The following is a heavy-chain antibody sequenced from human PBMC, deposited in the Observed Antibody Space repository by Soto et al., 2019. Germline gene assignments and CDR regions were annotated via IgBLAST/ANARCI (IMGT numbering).Heavy chain of an antibody. Sequence: SETLSLTCTVSGGSISGSSYYWAWIRQPPGKGLEWIGSIYYSGSSYFNPSLKSRVTISVDTSKNQFSLHLTSVTAADTAVYYCARHCHSISCYAYWGQGTLVTVSS. D-gene: IGHD2-2*01. V-gene: IGHV4-39*01. CDR1: GGSISGSSYY. CDR3: ARHCHSISCYAY. J-gene: IGHJ4*02. CDR2: IYYSGSS.